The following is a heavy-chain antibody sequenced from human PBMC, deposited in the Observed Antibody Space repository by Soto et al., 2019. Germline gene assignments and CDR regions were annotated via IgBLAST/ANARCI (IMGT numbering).Heavy chain of an antibody. Sequence: SVKVSCKASGGTFSSYAISWVRQAPAQGLEWMGGIIPIFGTANYAQKFQGRVTITADESTSTAYMELRRLEIEDTGMYYCVTRFTAVATARFDYWGQGTLVTVSS. CDR1: GGTFSSYA. D-gene: IGHD2-21*02. J-gene: IGHJ4*02. CDR2: IIPIFGTA. CDR3: VTRFTAVATARFDY. V-gene: IGHV1-69*13.